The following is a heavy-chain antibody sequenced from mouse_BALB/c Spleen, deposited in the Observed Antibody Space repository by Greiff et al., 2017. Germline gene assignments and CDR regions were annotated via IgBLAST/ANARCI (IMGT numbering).Heavy chain of an antibody. CDR2: IYPSDSYT. V-gene: IGHV1-69*02. CDR1: GYTFTSYW. CDR3: TRGDYGNYVWFAY. J-gene: IGHJ3*01. D-gene: IGHD2-1*01. Sequence: QVQLQQPGAELVRPGASVKLSCKASGYTFTSYWINWVKQRPGQGLEWIGNIYPSDSYTNYNQKFKDKATLTVDKSSSTAYMQLSSPTSEDSAVYYCTRGDYGNYVWFAYWGQGTLVTVSA.